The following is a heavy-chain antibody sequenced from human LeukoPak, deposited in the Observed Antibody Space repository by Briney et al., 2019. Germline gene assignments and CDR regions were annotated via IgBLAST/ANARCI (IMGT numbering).Heavy chain of an antibody. J-gene: IGHJ6*02. V-gene: IGHV1-69*04. CDR2: IIPILGIA. CDR3: ARDRYSSSWYPSRFYYYYGMDV. CDR1: GGTFSSYA. Sequence: EASVKVSCKASGGTFSSYAISWVRQAPGQGLEWMGRIIPILGIANYAQKFQGRVTITADKSTSTAYMELSSLRSEDTAVYYCARDRYSSSWYPSRFYYYYGMDVWGQGTTVNVSS. D-gene: IGHD6-13*01.